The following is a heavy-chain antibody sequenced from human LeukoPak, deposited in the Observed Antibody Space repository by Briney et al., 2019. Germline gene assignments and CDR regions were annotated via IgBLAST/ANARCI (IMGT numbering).Heavy chain of an antibody. CDR3: ARKRRYCSSTSCPGAFYI. D-gene: IGHD2-2*01. V-gene: IGHV1-2*02. CDR1: GYTFTGYY. J-gene: IGHJ3*02. CDR2: INPNSGGT. Sequence: ASVKVSCKASGYTFTGYYMHWVRQAPGQGLEWMGWINPNSGGTNYAQKFQGRVTMTRDTSISTAYMELSRLRSDDTAVYYCARKRRYCSSTSCPGAFYIWGQGTMVTVSS.